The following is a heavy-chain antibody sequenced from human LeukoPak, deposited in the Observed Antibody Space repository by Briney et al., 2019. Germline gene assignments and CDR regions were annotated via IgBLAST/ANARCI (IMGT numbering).Heavy chain of an antibody. J-gene: IGHJ6*02. D-gene: IGHD3-22*01. CDR2: ISAYNGNT. CDR3: ARPYDSSGYTYGMDV. V-gene: IGHV1-18*01. Sequence: ASVKVSCKASGYTFTSYGISWVRQAPGQGLEWMGWISAYNGNTNYAQKLQGRVTMTTDTSTSTAYMELSSLRSEDTAVYYCARPYDSSGYTYGMDVWGQGTTVTVSS. CDR1: GYTFTSYG.